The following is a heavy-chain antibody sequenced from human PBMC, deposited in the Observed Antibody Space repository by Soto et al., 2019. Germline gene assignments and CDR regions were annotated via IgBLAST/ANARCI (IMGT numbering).Heavy chain of an antibody. CDR2: IIPIFGTA. CDR3: ARDLTVGATGPFDY. CDR1: GGTFSSYA. D-gene: IGHD1-26*01. J-gene: IGHJ4*02. V-gene: IGHV1-69*13. Sequence: SVKVSCKASGGTFSSYAISWVRQAPGQGLEWMGGIIPIFGTANYAQKFQGRVTITADESTSTAYMELSSLRSEDTAVYYCARDLTVGATGPFDYWGQGTLVTVSS.